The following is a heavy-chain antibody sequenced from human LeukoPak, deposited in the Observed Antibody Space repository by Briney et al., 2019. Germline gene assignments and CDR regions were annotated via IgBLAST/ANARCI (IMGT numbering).Heavy chain of an antibody. V-gene: IGHV3-21*01. CDR1: GFTLSSYN. CDR3: ARDITMVRGPSHVDV. D-gene: IGHD3-10*01. CDR2: ISRSSSYI. Sequence: PGGSLRLSCAASGFTLSSYNMNWVRQAPGKGLEWVSSISRSSSYIYYADSVKGRFTISRDNAKNSLYLQMNSLRAEDTAVYYCARDITMVRGPSHVDVWGQGTTVTVSS. J-gene: IGHJ6*02.